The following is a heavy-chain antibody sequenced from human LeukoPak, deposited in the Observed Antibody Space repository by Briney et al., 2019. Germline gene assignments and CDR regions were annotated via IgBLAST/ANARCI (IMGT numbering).Heavy chain of an antibody. Sequence: GGSLRLSCAASGFTFSSYAMSWVRQAPGKGLEWVSAISGSGGSTYYADSVKGRFTISRDNSKNTLYLQMNSLRAEDTAVYYCAKATNYYDNNGYYLPDCFDYWGQGTLVTVSS. D-gene: IGHD3-22*01. CDR3: AKATNYYDNNGYYLPDCFDY. J-gene: IGHJ4*02. V-gene: IGHV3-23*01. CDR1: GFTFSSYA. CDR2: ISGSGGST.